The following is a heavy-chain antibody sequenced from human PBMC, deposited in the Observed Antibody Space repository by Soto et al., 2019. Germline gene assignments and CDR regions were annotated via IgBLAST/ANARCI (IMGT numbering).Heavy chain of an antibody. CDR3: ARVSPDSSGYYYLTPNDY. CDR2: IIPIFGTA. D-gene: IGHD3-22*01. J-gene: IGHJ4*02. Sequence: QVQLVQSGAEVKKPGSSVKVSCKASGGTFSSYAISWVRQAPGQGLEWMGGIIPIFGTANYAQKFQGRVTITADDSTSTAYMELSSLRSEDTAVYYCARVSPDSSGYYYLTPNDYWGQGTLVTVSS. CDR1: GGTFSSYA. V-gene: IGHV1-69*01.